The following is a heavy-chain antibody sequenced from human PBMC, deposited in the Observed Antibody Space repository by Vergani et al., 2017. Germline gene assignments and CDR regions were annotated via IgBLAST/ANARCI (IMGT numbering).Heavy chain of an antibody. J-gene: IGHJ4*02. CDR1: GFTFSHYS. CDR2: ISGNNDDV. Sequence: EVQMVESGGGLVKPGGSLRLSCVASGFTFSHYSMNWVRQAPGKGLEWVSSISGNNDDVYYADSVKGRFTISRDNAKNSLYLDMSSLRAEDTAVYYCARDSSYCGGDCYYDYWGQGTLVTVSS. CDR3: ARDSSYCGGDCYYDY. V-gene: IGHV3-21*01. D-gene: IGHD2-21*02.